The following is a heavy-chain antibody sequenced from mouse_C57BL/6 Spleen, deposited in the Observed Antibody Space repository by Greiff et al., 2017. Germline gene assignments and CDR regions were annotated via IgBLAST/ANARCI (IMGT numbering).Heavy chain of an antibody. J-gene: IGHJ2*01. D-gene: IGHD1-1*01. CDR1: GYTFTDYY. CDR3: ALGYYGSVFDY. CDR2: INPYNGGT. Sequence: LVKPGASVKMSCKASGYTFTDYYMNWVKQSHGKSLEWIGVINPYNGGTSYNQKFKGKATLTVDKSSSTAYMELNSLTSEDSAVYYCALGYYGSVFDYWGQGTTLTVSS. V-gene: IGHV1-19*01.